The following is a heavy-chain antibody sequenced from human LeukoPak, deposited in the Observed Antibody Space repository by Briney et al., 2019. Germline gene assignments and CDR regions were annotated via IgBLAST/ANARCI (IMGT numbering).Heavy chain of an antibody. Sequence: GGSLRLSCAASGFTFSSYSMNWVRQAPGKRLEWVSSISSSSSYIYYADSVKGRFTISRDNAKNSLYLQMNSLRAEDTAVYYCARATSVITMVRGPSDYWGQGTLVTASS. CDR2: ISSSSSYI. V-gene: IGHV3-21*01. CDR1: GFTFSSYS. CDR3: ARATSVITMVRGPSDY. J-gene: IGHJ4*02. D-gene: IGHD3-10*01.